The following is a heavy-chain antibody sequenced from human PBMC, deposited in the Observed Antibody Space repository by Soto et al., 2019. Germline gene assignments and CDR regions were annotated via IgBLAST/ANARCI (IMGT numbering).Heavy chain of an antibody. CDR1: GFDASVNF. V-gene: IGHV3-66*01. Sequence: DVQLVESGGTLVQPGGSLKLSCAASGFDASVNFMTWVRQAPGKGLEWVSSINNAGTTFYADSVKGRFTISRDDSKNTLFLQMNSLRVEDTAMYYCVRENYYYGMDVWGQGTAVTVFS. CDR3: VRENYYYGMDV. J-gene: IGHJ6*02. CDR2: INNAGTT.